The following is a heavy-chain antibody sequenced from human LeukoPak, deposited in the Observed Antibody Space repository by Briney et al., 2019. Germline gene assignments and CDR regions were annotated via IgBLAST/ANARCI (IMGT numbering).Heavy chain of an antibody. Sequence: SVKVSCKASGGTFISYAISWVRQAPGQGLEWMGRIIPILGIANYAQKFQGRVTITADKSTSTAYMELSSLRSEDTAVYYCARLSGGSYLVDYWGQGTLVTVSS. CDR2: IIPILGIA. J-gene: IGHJ4*02. CDR1: GGTFISYA. CDR3: ARLSGGSYLVDY. V-gene: IGHV1-69*04. D-gene: IGHD1-26*01.